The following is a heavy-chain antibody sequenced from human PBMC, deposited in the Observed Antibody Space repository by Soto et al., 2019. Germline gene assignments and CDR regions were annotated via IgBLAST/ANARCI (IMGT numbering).Heavy chain of an antibody. CDR2: MNPNSGNT. D-gene: IGHD6-19*01. J-gene: IGHJ5*02. V-gene: IGHV1-8*01. CDR1: LYAFPRYD. Sequence: AALQVSWSASLYAFPRYDMKWVRQATGQGLEWMGWMNPNSGNTGYAQRFQGRVTMTRNTSISTAYMELSSVTAADTAVYYCARSPGLVNWFDPWGQRNLVTV. CDR3: ARSPGLVNWFDP.